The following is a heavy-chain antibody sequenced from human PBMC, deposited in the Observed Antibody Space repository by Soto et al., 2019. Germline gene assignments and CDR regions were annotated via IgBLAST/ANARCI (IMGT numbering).Heavy chain of an antibody. Sequence: GASLKVSCKXSGYTLTELSMHCVRHTPGKGLEWMGGFDPEDGETIYAQKFQGRVTMTEDTSTDTAYMELSSLRSEDTAVYYCATGHSEWPHSNSWFEPWGKGTLVTVS. CDR3: ATGHSEWPHSNSWFEP. V-gene: IGHV1-24*01. J-gene: IGHJ5*02. CDR1: GYTLTELS. D-gene: IGHD3-3*01. CDR2: FDPEDGET.